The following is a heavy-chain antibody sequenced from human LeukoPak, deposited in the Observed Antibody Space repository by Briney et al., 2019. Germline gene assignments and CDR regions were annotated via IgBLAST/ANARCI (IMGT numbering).Heavy chain of an antibody. Sequence: ASVKVSCKASGYTFTSYGISWVRQAPGQGLEWMGWIIPIIGIANYAQKFQGRVTITADKSTSTAYMELSSLRSEDTAVYFCARDLNGFGSTSEFDYWGQGTLVTVSS. D-gene: IGHD2-2*01. J-gene: IGHJ4*02. CDR2: IIPIIGIA. CDR3: ARDLNGFGSTSEFDY. CDR1: GYTFTSYG. V-gene: IGHV1-69*10.